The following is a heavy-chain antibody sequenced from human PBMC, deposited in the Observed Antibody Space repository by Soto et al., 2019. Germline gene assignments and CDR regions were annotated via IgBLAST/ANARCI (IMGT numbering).Heavy chain of an antibody. J-gene: IGHJ3*02. CDR1: GGSFSGYY. V-gene: IGHV4-34*01. Sequence: SETLSLTCAVYGGSFSGYYWSWIRQPPGKGLEWIGEINHSGSTNYNPSLKSRVTISVDTSKNQFSLRLSSVTAADTAVYYCAREIKSGAGVVVVAAKGAFDIWGQGTMVTVSS. D-gene: IGHD2-15*01. CDR2: INHSGST. CDR3: AREIKSGAGVVVVAAKGAFDI.